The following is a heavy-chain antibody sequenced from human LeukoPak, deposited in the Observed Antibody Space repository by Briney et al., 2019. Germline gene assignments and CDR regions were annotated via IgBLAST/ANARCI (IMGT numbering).Heavy chain of an antibody. CDR2: IRYDGSNT. CDR3: AKFGDILTGYPYYFDY. V-gene: IGHV3-30*02. CDR1: EFTFSSYA. D-gene: IGHD3-9*01. J-gene: IGHJ4*02. Sequence: GGSLRLSCAASEFTFSSYAMHWVRQAPDKGLEWVAFIRYDGSNTYYADSVKGRFTISRDNSKNTLYLQMNSLRAEDTAVYYCAKFGDILTGYPYYFDYWGQGTLVTVSS.